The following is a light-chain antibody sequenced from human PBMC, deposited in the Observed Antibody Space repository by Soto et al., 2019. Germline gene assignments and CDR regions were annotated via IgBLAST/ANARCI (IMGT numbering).Light chain of an antibody. CDR3: SSYTSSSTPLV. Sequence: QSVLTQPASVSGSPGQSITISCSGTTSDVGGYNLVSWYQQHTAKAPKLLIYEVSNRPSGVSNRFSGSKSGNTASLTISGLQAEDEADYYCSSYTSSSTPLVFGTGTKVTVL. CDR2: EVS. CDR1: TSDVGGYNL. V-gene: IGLV2-14*01. J-gene: IGLJ1*01.